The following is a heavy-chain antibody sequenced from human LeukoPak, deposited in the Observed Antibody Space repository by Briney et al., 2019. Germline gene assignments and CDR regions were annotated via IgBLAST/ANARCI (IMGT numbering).Heavy chain of an antibody. CDR2: ISSSGSTI. V-gene: IGHV3-48*01. Sequence: GGSLRLSCAASGFTFSRHNMNWVRQAPGKGLEWVSYISSSGSTIYNADSVKGRFTISRDNAKNSLYLQMNSLRAEDTAVYYCARGIHFWTSVNYAMDVWGKGTTVTVSS. D-gene: IGHD3/OR15-3a*01. J-gene: IGHJ6*03. CDR1: GFTFSRHN. CDR3: ARGIHFWTSVNYAMDV.